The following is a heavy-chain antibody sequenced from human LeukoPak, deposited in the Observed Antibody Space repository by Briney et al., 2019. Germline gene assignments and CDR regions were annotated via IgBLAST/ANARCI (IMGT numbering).Heavy chain of an antibody. D-gene: IGHD1-1*01. V-gene: IGHV4-4*07. CDR3: ARTGQLERRGWFDP. CDR1: GGSISSYY. J-gene: IGHJ5*02. Sequence: PSETLSLTCTVSGGSISSYYWSWIRQPAGKGLEWIGRIYTSGSTNYNPSLKSRVTISVDKSKNQFSLKLSSVTAADTAVYYCARTGQLERRGWFDPWGQGTLSPSPQ. CDR2: IYTSGST.